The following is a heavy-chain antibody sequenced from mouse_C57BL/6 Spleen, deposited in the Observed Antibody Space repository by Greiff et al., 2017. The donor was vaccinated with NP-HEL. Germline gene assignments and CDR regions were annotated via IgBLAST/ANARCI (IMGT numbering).Heavy chain of an antibody. D-gene: IGHD1-1*01. V-gene: IGHV1-76*01. CDR3: ARSTVVATGYFDV. Sequence: VQLQQSGAELVRPGASVKLSCKASGYTFTDYYINWVKQRPGQGLEWIARIYPGSGNTYYNEKFKGKATLTAEKSSSTAYMQLSSLTSEDSAVHFCARSTVVATGYFDVWGTGTTVTVSS. J-gene: IGHJ1*03. CDR2: IYPGSGNT. CDR1: GYTFTDYY.